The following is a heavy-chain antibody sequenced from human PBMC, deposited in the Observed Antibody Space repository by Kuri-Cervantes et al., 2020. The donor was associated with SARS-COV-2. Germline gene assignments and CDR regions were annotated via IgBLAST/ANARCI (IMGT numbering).Heavy chain of an antibody. Sequence: GSLRLSCAVYGGSFSGYYWSWIRQPPGKGLEWIGEINHSGSTNYNPSLKSRVTISVDTSKNQFSLKLSSVTAADTAVYYCARGHRSGYSNAAEMGAFDTWGQGTMVTVSS. J-gene: IGHJ3*02. D-gene: IGHD3-3*01. CDR3: ARGHRSGYSNAAEMGAFDT. V-gene: IGHV4-34*01. CDR2: INHSGST. CDR1: GGSFSGYY.